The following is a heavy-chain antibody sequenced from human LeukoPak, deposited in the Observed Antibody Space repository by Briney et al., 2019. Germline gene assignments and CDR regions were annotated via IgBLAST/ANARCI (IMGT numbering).Heavy chain of an antibody. V-gene: IGHV4-59*01. CDR2: ISYSGNT. CDR3: ASSGQCTNGLCRDVGYMDV. Sequence: SETLSLTCTVSGGSISSYYWSWVRQPPGKGLVWIGYISYSGNTNYNPSLKSRVTISMHTSKNQLSLKLNSVTAADTAVYYCASSGQCTNGLCRDVGYMDVWGKGTTVTVSS. CDR1: GGSISSYY. D-gene: IGHD2-8*01. J-gene: IGHJ6*03.